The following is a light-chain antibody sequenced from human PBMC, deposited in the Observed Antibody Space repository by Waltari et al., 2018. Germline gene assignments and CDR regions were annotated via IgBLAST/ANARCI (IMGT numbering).Light chain of an antibody. CDR1: RYHIGAGGD. CDR2: GVN. J-gene: IGLJ2*01. CDR3: QSYDTSLSVV. Sequence: QSVLTQPPSVSGAPGQRVTISCTGGRYHIGAGGDVHWYRQLPGKAPELLIYGVNNRPSGVPDRFFGSLSGTSASLAITGLQAEDEADYYCQSYDTSLSVVFGGGTKLTV. V-gene: IGLV1-40*01.